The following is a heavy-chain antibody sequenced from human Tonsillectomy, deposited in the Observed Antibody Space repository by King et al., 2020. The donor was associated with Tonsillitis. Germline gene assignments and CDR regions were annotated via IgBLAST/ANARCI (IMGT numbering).Heavy chain of an antibody. D-gene: IGHD5-12*01. J-gene: IGHJ4*02. CDR3: AHKSGYDYLAFDY. V-gene: IGHV2-5*02. CDR2: MYWDADK. Sequence: TLKEFGPTLAKPTQTLTLTCTFSWFSLSTRGVGVGCIRQPPGKALECLAPMYWDADKPYNPSLKGRLTITQDTPKNQVVLTMTNMDPVDTATYYCAHKSGYDYLAFDYWGQGTLVTVSS. CDR1: WFSLSTRGVG.